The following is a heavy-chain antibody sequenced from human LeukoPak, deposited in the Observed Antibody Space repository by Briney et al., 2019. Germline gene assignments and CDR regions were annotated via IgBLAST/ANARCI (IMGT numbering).Heavy chain of an antibody. V-gene: IGHV3-53*01. D-gene: IGHD6-13*01. Sequence: PGGSLRLSCAASGFTVSSNYMSWVRQAPGKGLEWVSVIYSGGSTYYGDSVKGRFTISRDNSKNTLYLQMNSLRAEDTAVYYCARDGRGAAAGTWGYYFDYWGQGTLVTVSS. CDR2: IYSGGST. CDR3: ARDGRGAAAGTWGYYFDY. CDR1: GFTVSSNY. J-gene: IGHJ4*02.